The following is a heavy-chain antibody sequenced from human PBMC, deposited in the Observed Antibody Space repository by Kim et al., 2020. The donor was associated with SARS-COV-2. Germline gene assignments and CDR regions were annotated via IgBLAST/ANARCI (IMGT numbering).Heavy chain of an antibody. D-gene: IGHD3-10*01. CDR1: GGSISSGGYY. J-gene: IGHJ5*02. CDR3: ARDRDYYGSGRGRWFDP. CDR2: IYYSGST. V-gene: IGHV4-31*03. Sequence: SETLSLTCTVSGGSISSGGYYWSWIRQHPGKGLEWIGYIYYSGSTYYNPSLKSRVTISVDTSKNQFSLKLSSVTAADTAVYYCARDRDYYGSGRGRWFDPWGQGTLVTVSS.